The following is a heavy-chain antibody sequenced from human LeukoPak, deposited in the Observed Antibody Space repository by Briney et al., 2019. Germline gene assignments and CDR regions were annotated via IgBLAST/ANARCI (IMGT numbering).Heavy chain of an antibody. J-gene: IGHJ4*02. CDR1: GYTFTGYY. Sequence: SCKASGYTFTGYYMHWVRQAPGKGLEWVAVISYDGSNKYYADSMKGRFTISRDNSKNTLYLQMNSLRAEDTAVYYCAKRSGPWAGGAFDYWGQGTLVTVSS. CDR2: ISYDGSNK. D-gene: IGHD3-10*01. V-gene: IGHV3-30*18. CDR3: AKRSGPWAGGAFDY.